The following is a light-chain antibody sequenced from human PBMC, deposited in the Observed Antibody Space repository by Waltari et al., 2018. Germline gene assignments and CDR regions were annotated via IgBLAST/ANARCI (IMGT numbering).Light chain of an antibody. CDR1: QSVLYSSNNKNY. CDR3: QQYYSTPWT. Sequence: DIVMTQSPDSLAVSLGERATINCKSSQSVLYSSNNKNYVAWYQQKPGQPPKLLIYWASSRESGVPDRFSGSGSGTDFTLTISSLQAEDVAVFYCQQYYSTPWTFGPGTKVEIK. J-gene: IGKJ1*01. CDR2: WAS. V-gene: IGKV4-1*01.